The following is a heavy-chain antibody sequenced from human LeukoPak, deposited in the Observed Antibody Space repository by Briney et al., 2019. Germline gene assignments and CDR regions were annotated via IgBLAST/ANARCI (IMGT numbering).Heavy chain of an antibody. Sequence: PGGSLRLSCAASGFTFSSYYMSWVRQAPGKGLEWVANIKQDGSEKNYVDSVKGRFTISRDNAKNSLYLQMNSLRAEDTAVYYCAREGIAAAGDYWGQGTLVTVSS. CDR1: GFTFSSYY. CDR2: IKQDGSEK. V-gene: IGHV3-7*04. CDR3: AREGIAAAGDY. D-gene: IGHD6-13*01. J-gene: IGHJ4*02.